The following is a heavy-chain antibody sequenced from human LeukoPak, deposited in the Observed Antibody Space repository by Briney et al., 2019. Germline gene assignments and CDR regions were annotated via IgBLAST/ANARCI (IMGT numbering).Heavy chain of an antibody. V-gene: IGHV4-39*07. CDR2: IYYSGST. Sequence: SETLSLTCTVSGGSISSYYWGWIRQPPGKGLEWIGSIYYSGSTYYNPSLKSRVTISVDTSKNQFSLKLSSVTAADTAVYYCARVDLRDYYYDSSGYHYGGLVAFDIWGQGTMVTVSS. CDR1: GGSISSYY. CDR3: ARVDLRDYYYDSSGYHYGGLVAFDI. D-gene: IGHD3-22*01. J-gene: IGHJ3*02.